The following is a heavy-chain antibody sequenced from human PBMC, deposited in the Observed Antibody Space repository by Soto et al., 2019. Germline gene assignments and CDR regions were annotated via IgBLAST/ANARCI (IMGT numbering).Heavy chain of an antibody. V-gene: IGHV3-33*01. CDR3: ARDPAQAETMDY. Sequence: QVQVVESGGGVVQPGKSLRLSCAASGFAFSDFGMHWVRQAPAKGLEWVAVIWHDGKNKDYADYAKGRFTISRDNSRNILDLEMNSLRAEDTAGYYCARDPAQAETMDYWGQGTLVTVSS. CDR2: IWHDGKNK. J-gene: IGHJ4*02. CDR1: GFAFSDFG.